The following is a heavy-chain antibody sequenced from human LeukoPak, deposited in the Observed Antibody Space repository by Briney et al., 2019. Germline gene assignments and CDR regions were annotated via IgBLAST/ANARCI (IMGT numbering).Heavy chain of an antibody. D-gene: IGHD3-9*01. CDR3: AKWGDYDVLTGYYVSDY. CDR1: GFTFSNYA. Sequence: PGGSLRLSCAASGFTFSNYAMSWVRQAPGKGLEWVSAITGSGGNTYYADSVKGRFPISRDNSKHTVFLQMNSLRAEDTAVYYCAKWGDYDVLTGYYVSDYWGQGTLVTVSS. V-gene: IGHV3-23*01. CDR2: ITGSGGNT. J-gene: IGHJ4*02.